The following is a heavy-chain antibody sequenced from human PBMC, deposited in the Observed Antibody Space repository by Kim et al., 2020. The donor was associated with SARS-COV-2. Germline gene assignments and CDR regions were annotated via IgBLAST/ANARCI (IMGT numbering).Heavy chain of an antibody. D-gene: IGHD3-10*01. Sequence: SETLSLTCTVSCYSISSGYYWGWIRQPPGKGLEWIGSIYHSGSTYYNPSLKSRVTISVDTSKNQFSLKLSSVTAADTAVYYCARAGSGSYFAGGYWGQGT. J-gene: IGHJ4*02. V-gene: IGHV4-38-2*02. CDR2: IYHSGST. CDR1: CYSISSGYY. CDR3: ARAGSGSYFAGGY.